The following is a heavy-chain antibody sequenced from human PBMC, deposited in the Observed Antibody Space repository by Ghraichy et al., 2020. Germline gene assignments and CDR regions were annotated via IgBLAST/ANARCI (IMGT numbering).Heavy chain of an antibody. J-gene: IGHJ4*02. V-gene: IGHV4-39*01. CDR2: IYYSGST. Sequence: SETLSLTCTVSGGSISSSSYYWGWIRQPPGKGLEWIGSIYYSGSTYYNPSLKSRVTISVDTSKNQFSLKLSSVTAADTAVYYCARPQRSSGLGARAFFFDYWGQGTLVTVSS. CDR1: GGSISSSSYY. CDR3: ARPQRSSGLGARAFFFDY. D-gene: IGHD3-22*01.